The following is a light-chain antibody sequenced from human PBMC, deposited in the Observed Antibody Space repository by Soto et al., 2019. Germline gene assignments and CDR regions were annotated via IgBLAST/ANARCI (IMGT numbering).Light chain of an antibody. Sequence: QSALTQPASVSGSPGQSITISCTGTSSDIGGYNYVSWFQQHPGKAPKLIIYDVNNRPSGVSNRFSGSKSGTMASLAISGLQAEDEAEYFCSSYAGTNTLVLFGGGTQLTVL. J-gene: IGLJ2*01. V-gene: IGLV2-14*01. CDR1: SSDIGGYNY. CDR2: DVN. CDR3: SSYAGTNTLVL.